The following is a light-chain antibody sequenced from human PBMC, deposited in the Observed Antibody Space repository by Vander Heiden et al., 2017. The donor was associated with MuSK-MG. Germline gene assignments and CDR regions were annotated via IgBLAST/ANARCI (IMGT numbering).Light chain of an antibody. Sequence: QSALTQPASVSGSPGQSITISCTGTSSDVGGYNYVSWYQQHPGKAPKLMIYDVSYRPSGVSNRFSGSKSGTTASLIISGLQAEDEADYYCSSYTSTITLVFGGGTKLTVL. J-gene: IGLJ3*02. V-gene: IGLV2-14*01. CDR2: DVS. CDR1: SSDVGGYNY. CDR3: SSYTSTITLV.